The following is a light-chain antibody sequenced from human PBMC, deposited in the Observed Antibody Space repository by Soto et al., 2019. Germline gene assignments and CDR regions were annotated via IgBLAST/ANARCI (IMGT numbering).Light chain of an antibody. Sequence: LTQPASVSGSPGQSITISCTGTGSDVGGYNYVSWYQQHPGKAPKLMIIDVSNRPSGVSNRFSGSKSGNTASLTISGLQAEDEADYYCSSYTTSGTYVFGAGTKVTVL. CDR2: DVS. CDR3: SSYTTSGTYV. J-gene: IGLJ1*01. CDR1: GSDVGGYNY. V-gene: IGLV2-14*01.